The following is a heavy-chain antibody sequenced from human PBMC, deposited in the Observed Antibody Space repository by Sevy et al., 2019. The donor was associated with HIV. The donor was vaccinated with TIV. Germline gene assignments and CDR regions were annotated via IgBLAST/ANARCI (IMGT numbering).Heavy chain of an antibody. CDR1: GFRFDYYA. V-gene: IGHV3-23*01. Sequence: GGSLRLSCAVSGFRFDYYAMTWVRQAPGKGLEWVSTISSNGLSTYYTDSVKGRFTIFRDNFKNTLYLQMNSLRVEDTAVYFCAKDAPRDFWSAYSPGYFDYWGQGSLVTVSS. D-gene: IGHD3-3*01. CDR2: ISSNGLST. J-gene: IGHJ4*02. CDR3: AKDAPRDFWSAYSPGYFDY.